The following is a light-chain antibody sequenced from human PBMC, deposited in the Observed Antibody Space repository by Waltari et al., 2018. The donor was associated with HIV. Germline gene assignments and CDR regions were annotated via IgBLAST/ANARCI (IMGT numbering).Light chain of an antibody. CDR2: VGTGGIVG. CDR1: SGYSNYK. J-gene: IGLJ3*02. CDR3: GV. Sequence: QPVLTQPPSASASLGASVTLTCTLSSGYSNYKVDWYQQRPGKGPRFVMRVGTGGIVGSKGDGIPDRFSVLGSGLNRYLTIKNIQEEDESDYHCGVFGGGTKLTVL. V-gene: IGLV9-49*01.